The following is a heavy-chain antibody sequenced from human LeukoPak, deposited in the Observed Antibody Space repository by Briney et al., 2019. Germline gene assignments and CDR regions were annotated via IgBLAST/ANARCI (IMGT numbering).Heavy chain of an antibody. Sequence: GGSLRLSCVVSGFTFSDFAMSWVRRAPGKGLEWVSAITGSGETKYYADSVKGRFTISRDNSRNTLDLRMDSLRAEDTALYFCVRSVFSWGQGTRVTVSS. CDR1: GFTFSDFA. V-gene: IGHV3-23*01. CDR3: VRSVFS. D-gene: IGHD3-10*02. CDR2: ITGSGETK. J-gene: IGHJ5*02.